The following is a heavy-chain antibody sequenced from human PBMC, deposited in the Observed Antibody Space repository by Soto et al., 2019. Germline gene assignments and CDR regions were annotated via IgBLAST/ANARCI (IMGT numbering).Heavy chain of an antibody. CDR3: AREYCSSTSCYQSVVGGATGNYYYYGMDV. J-gene: IGHJ6*02. CDR2: INPNSGGT. Sequence: GASVKVSCKASGYTFTGYYMHWVRQAPGQGLERMGWINPNSGGTNYAQKFQGWVTMTRDTSISTAYMELSRLRSNDTAVYYCAREYCSSTSCYQSVVGGATGNYYYYGMDVWGQGTTVTVSS. CDR1: GYTFTGYY. V-gene: IGHV1-2*04. D-gene: IGHD2-2*01.